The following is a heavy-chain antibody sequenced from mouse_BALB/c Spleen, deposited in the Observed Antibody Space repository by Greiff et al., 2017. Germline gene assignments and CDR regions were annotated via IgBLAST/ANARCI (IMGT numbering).Heavy chain of an antibody. CDR1: GFTFSSYA. CDR2: ISSGGSYT. D-gene: IGHD1-2*01. CDR3: AREEGITTATEFAY. J-gene: IGHJ3*01. V-gene: IGHV5-9-4*01. Sequence: EVMLVESGGGLVKPGGSLKLSCAASGFTFSSYAMSWVRQSPEKRLEWVAEISSGGSYTYYPDTVTGRFTISRDNAKNTLYLEMSSLRSEDTAMYYCAREEGITTATEFAYWGQGTLVTVSA.